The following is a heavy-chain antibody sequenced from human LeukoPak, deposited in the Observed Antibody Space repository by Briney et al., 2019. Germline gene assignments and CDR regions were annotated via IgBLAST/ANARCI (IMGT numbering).Heavy chain of an antibody. CDR3: ARYRYSSSWYYFDY. D-gene: IGHD6-13*01. Sequence: SGPTLVNPTQTLTLTCTFSGFSLSTSGMCVSWIRQPPGKALEWLARIDWDDDKYYSTSLKTRLTISKDTSKNQVVLTMTNMDPVDTATYYCARYRYSSSWYYFDYWGQGTLVTVSS. J-gene: IGHJ4*02. CDR1: GFSLSTSGMC. V-gene: IGHV2-70*11. CDR2: IDWDDDK.